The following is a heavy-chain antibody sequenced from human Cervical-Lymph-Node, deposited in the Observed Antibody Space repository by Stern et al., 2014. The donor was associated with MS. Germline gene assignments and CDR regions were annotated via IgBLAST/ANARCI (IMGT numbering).Heavy chain of an antibody. CDR1: RDSFTHSW. CDR2: LFPVTSYP. J-gene: IGHJ4*02. V-gene: IGHV5-51*01. D-gene: IGHD5-24*01. CDR3: ARHHGHSPTPFDS. Sequence: EVQLVESGSEVKKPGESLKISCKASRDSFTHSWIGWVRQMPGKGLEWMGILFPVTSYPNYTPSFEGQVTFPVDSSPSTAYLQWSSLKASDTAIYYCARHHGHSPTPFDSWGQGTRVTVSS.